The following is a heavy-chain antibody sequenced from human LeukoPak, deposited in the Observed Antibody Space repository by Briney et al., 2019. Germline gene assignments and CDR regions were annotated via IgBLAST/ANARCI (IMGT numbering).Heavy chain of an antibody. CDR1: GFTFSSYA. J-gene: IGHJ4*02. D-gene: IGHD4-17*01. CDR2: ISGSGGST. CDR3: ANTVTWVY. Sequence: GGSLRLSCAASGFTFSSYAMSWVRQAPGKGLEGVSAISGSGGSTYYADSVKGRFTISRDNSKNTLYLQMNSLRAEDTALYCCANTVTWVYWGKGTLVTVSS. V-gene: IGHV3-23*01.